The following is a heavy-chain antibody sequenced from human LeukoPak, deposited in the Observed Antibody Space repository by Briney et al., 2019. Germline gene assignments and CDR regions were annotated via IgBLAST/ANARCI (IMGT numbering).Heavy chain of an antibody. J-gene: IGHJ6*03. CDR3: ARGSGDTAMRSFHYYYMDV. CDR2: INPSGGIT. V-gene: IGHV1-46*01. D-gene: IGHD5-18*01. CDR1: GYTFTSYY. Sequence: GASVKVSCKASGYTFTSYYLHWVRQATGQGLEWMGIINPSGGITSYAQKFQGRVTITADESTSTVYMELSSLRSEDTAVYYCARGSGDTAMRSFHYYYMDVWGKGTTVTVSS.